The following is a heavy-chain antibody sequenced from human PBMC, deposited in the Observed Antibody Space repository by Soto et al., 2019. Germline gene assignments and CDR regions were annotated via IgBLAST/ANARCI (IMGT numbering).Heavy chain of an antibody. CDR1: GFTFSSYG. V-gene: IGHV3-30*18. Sequence: QVHLVESGGGPVQPGRSPRLSCAASGFTFSSYGMHWVRQAPGKGLEWVTVISYDGSNKYYADSVEGRFTISRDNAKNTLYLQMNSLREEDTAVYYCAKGRGTGSSGWYYIGSWGQGTLVTVSS. D-gene: IGHD6-19*01. J-gene: IGHJ4*02. CDR2: ISYDGSNK. CDR3: AKGRGTGSSGWYYIGS.